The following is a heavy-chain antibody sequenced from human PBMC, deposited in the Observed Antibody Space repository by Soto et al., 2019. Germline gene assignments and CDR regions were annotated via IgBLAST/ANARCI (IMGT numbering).Heavy chain of an antibody. CDR1: GFTFSDYF. CDR2: ISSSSSYI. CDR3: ARVYSSGWYPDY. V-gene: IGHV3-21*01. D-gene: IGHD6-19*01. J-gene: IGHJ4*02. Sequence: VQLVESGGGLVKPGGSLRLSCAVSGFTFSDYFMNWVRQAPGKGLEWVSSISSSSSYIYYADSVKGRFTTSRDNAKNSLYLQMNSLRAEDTAVYYCARVYSSGWYPDYWGQGTLVTVSS.